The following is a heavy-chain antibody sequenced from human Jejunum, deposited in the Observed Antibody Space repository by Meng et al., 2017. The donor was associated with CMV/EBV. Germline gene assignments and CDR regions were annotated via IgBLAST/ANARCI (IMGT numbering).Heavy chain of an antibody. D-gene: IGHD5-12*01. CDR1: FSSYS. J-gene: IGHJ4*02. CDR3: AREPGRGYSGYDRYFDY. V-gene: IGHV3-23*01. CDR2: ISASGGTT. Sequence: FSSYSMSWVRQAPGKGLEWVSTISASGGTTSYADSVKGRSTVSRDSSKNTLYLQMDSLRADDTAVYYCAREPGRGYSGYDRYFDYWGQGTLVTVSS.